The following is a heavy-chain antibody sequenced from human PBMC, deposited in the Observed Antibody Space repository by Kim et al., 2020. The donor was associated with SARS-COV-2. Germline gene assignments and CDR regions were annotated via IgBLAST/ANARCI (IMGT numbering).Heavy chain of an antibody. J-gene: IGHJ5*02. CDR3: ARYCSGGSCYSPWFDP. Sequence: SETLSLTCTVSGGSISSGGYYWSWIRQHPGKGLEWIGYIYYSGSTYYNPSLKSRVTISVDTSKNQFSLKLSSVTAADTAVYYCARYCSGGSCYSPWFDPWGQGTLVTVSS. CDR1: GGSISSGGYY. CDR2: IYYSGST. V-gene: IGHV4-31*03. D-gene: IGHD2-15*01.